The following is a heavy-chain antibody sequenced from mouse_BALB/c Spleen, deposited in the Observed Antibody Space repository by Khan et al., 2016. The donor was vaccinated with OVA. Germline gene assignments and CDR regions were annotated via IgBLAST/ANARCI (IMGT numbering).Heavy chain of an antibody. D-gene: IGHD1-1*01. CDR1: GYIFINYW. CDR3: ARRGLRWDFDD. CDR2: INPSTGYT. V-gene: IGHV1-7*01. J-gene: IGHJ2*01. Sequence: VQLQESGAELAKPGASVKLSCKASGYIFINYWILWVKQRPGQGLEWIGYINPSTGYTEYNQNFKDKATLTADKSSSTAYMQLSSLTSEDSAVYYCARRGLRWDFDDWGQGTTLTVSS.